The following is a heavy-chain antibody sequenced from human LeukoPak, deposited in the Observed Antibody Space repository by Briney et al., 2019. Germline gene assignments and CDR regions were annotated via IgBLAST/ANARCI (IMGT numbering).Heavy chain of an antibody. D-gene: IGHD3-16*02. V-gene: IGHV3-23*01. CDR1: GFNFKTYA. CDR3: ARSPYDYVWGSYPHPFDY. Sequence: GRSLRLSCTVSGFNFKTYAMHWVRQAPGRGLEWVSAISGSGGSTYYADSVKGRFTISRDNSKNTLYLQMNSLRAEDTAVYYCARSPYDYVWGSYPHPFDYWGQGTLVTVSS. J-gene: IGHJ4*02. CDR2: ISGSGGST.